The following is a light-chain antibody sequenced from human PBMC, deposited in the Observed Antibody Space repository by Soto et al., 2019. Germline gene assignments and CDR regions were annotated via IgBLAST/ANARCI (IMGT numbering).Light chain of an antibody. J-gene: IGKJ3*01. V-gene: IGKV1-27*01. CDR2: GAS. CDR3: QNYNSFSQFT. Sequence: DIQMTQSPSSLSASVGDRVTITCRASQGISNYLAWYQQKPGKVPKLLIYGASTLQSGVPSRYSGSGSGTDFTLTISSLQPEDVATSYCQNYNSFSQFTFGPGTKVDIK. CDR1: QGISNY.